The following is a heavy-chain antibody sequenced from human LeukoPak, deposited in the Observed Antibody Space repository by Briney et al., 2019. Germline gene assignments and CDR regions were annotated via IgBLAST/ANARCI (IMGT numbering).Heavy chain of an antibody. CDR2: IDRDGLRE. J-gene: IGHJ5*01. D-gene: IGHD3-3*01. V-gene: IGHV3-74*01. CDR3: GTSRWSGVVDS. CDR1: TRYFTNYW. Sequence: PGGSLRLSCTASTRYFTNYWMHWVRHVPGKGLAWLSRIDRDGLREDYADSVRGRFTISRHNAKSTTYLQMNSLRAEDTAVYYCGTSRWSGVVDSWGQGTLVTASS.